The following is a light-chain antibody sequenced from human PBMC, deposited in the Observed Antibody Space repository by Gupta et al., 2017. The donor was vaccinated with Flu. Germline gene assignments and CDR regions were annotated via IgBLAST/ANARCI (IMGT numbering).Light chain of an antibody. J-gene: IGLJ1*01. CDR1: SSDVGGYNM. CDR2: EVT. CDR3: TSYTGSSNFDV. V-gene: IGLV2-8*01. Sequence: QSALTQPPSASGSPGQSVTISCTGSSSDVGGYNMVSWYQQHPGKAPKLIIYEVTKRPSGVPERFSGSKSGNTASLTVSWLQAEDEADYYCTSYTGSSNFDVFGTGTKVTVL.